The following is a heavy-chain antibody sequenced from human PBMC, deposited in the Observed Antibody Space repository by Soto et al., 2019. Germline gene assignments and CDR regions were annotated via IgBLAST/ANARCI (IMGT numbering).Heavy chain of an antibody. V-gene: IGHV1-58*01. J-gene: IGHJ4*02. Sequence: SVKVSCKASGFTFTSSAVQWVRQARGQRLEWIGWIVVGSGNTNYAQKFQERVTITRDMSTSTAYMELSSLRSEDTAVYYCAALSYYYDSSGYHFGDYWGQGTLVTVS. CDR2: IVVGSGNT. CDR3: AALSYYYDSSGYHFGDY. D-gene: IGHD3-22*01. CDR1: GFTFTSSA.